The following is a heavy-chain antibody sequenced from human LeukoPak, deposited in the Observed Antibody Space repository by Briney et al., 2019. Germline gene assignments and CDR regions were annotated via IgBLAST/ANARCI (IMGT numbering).Heavy chain of an antibody. V-gene: IGHV1-69*01. Sequence: SVKVSCKASGGTFSSYAISWVRQAPGQRLEWMGGIIPIFGTANYAQKFQGRVTITADESTSTAYMELSSLRSEDTAMYYCATEFVRALLGVFDIWGQGTMVTVSS. CDR2: IIPIFGTA. CDR3: ATEFVRALLGVFDI. CDR1: GGTFSSYA. D-gene: IGHD2-15*01. J-gene: IGHJ3*02.